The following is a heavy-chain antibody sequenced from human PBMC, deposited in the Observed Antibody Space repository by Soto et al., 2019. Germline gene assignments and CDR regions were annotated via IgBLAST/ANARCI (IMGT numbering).Heavy chain of an antibody. J-gene: IGHJ6*02. Sequence: LGLSCAASGFTFRSYSMNWVRQAPGKGLEWVSSISSSSSYIYYADSVKGRFTISRDNAKNSLYLQMNSLRAEDTAVYYCARGSRVDRYYYYYGMDVWGQGTTVTVSS. D-gene: IGHD2-2*01. CDR2: ISSSSSYI. CDR1: GFTFRSYS. V-gene: IGHV3-21*01. CDR3: ARGSRVDRYYYYYGMDV.